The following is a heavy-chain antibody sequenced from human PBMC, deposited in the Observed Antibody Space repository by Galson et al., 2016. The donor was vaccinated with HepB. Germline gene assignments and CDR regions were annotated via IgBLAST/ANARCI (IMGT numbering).Heavy chain of an antibody. V-gene: IGHV3-23*01. CDR3: ARRYDTPGYYYIDF. Sequence: SLRLSCAASGFTFSKYMMNWVRQAPGKGLEWVSAIGGIGGDTYYPDSVKGRFTISRDNSKNTLYLHINSLRAEDTAVYYCARRYDTPGYYYIDFWGQGTLVTVSS. J-gene: IGHJ4*02. CDR2: IGGIGGDT. D-gene: IGHD3-9*01. CDR1: GFTFSKYM.